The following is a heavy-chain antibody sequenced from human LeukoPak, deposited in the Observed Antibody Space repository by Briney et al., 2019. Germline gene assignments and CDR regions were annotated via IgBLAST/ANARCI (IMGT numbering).Heavy chain of an antibody. Sequence: GGSLRLSCAASGFTFTSYSMNWVRQAPGKGLEWVSYISSSSVPYYADSVKGRFTISRDNSKNMLYLQMNSLRAEDTAVYYCAKDLGLSGYYVDYWGQGTLVTVSS. J-gene: IGHJ4*02. CDR2: ISSSSVP. D-gene: IGHD3-3*01. V-gene: IGHV3-48*02. CDR1: GFTFTSYS. CDR3: AKDLGLSGYYVDY.